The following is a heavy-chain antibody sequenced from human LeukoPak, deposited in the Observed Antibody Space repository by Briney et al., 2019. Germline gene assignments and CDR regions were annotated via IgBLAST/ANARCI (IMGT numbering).Heavy chain of an antibody. Sequence: GGSLRLSCAASGFTFSTYAVNWVRQAPGKGLEWVSTISGSGDSTYYADSVKGRFTISRDNSKNTLYLQMNSLRAEDTAVYYCAKDPCSSTSCYMGSDYWGQGTLVTVSS. CDR1: GFTFSTYA. V-gene: IGHV3-23*01. CDR2: ISGSGDST. CDR3: AKDPCSSTSCYMGSDY. J-gene: IGHJ4*02. D-gene: IGHD2-2*02.